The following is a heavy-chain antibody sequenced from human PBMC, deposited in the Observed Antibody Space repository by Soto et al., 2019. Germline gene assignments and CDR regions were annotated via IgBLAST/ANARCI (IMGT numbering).Heavy chain of an antibody. CDR1: GYTFNTYG. Sequence: GASVKVSCTASGYTFNTYGINWVRQAPGQGLEWMGWISAYNGNTNYAEKVRGRVTMTTDTSTSTAYMELRSLRSDDTAVYYCAREALYSSGWYYSDYWGQGTPVTVSS. CDR3: AREALYSSGWYYSDY. V-gene: IGHV1-18*01. CDR2: ISAYNGNT. D-gene: IGHD6-13*01. J-gene: IGHJ4*02.